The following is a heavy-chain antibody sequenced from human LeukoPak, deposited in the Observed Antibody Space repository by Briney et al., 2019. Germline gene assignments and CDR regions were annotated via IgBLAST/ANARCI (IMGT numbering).Heavy chain of an antibody. J-gene: IGHJ5*02. CDR1: GFAFSSYG. D-gene: IGHD3-3*01. V-gene: IGHV3-23*01. Sequence: GGSLRLSCAASGFAFSSYGMHWVRQAPGKGLEWVSAISGSGGSTYYADSVKGRFTISRDNSKNTLYLQMNSLRAEDTAVYYCAKRQQTGVFGVVSNWFDPWGQGTLVTVSS. CDR3: AKRQQTGVFGVVSNWFDP. CDR2: ISGSGGST.